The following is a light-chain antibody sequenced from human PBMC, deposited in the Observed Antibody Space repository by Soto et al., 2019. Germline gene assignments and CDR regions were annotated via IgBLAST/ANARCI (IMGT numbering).Light chain of an antibody. J-gene: IGKJ5*01. CDR3: QHSYGTPA. CDR2: DAS. CDR1: QCISTW. Sequence: DIQMTQAPSSLSASVGDRVTITCRASQCISTWLAWYQQKPEKAPKILIFDASNLQSGVPSRFSGSGSGTDFTLTISSVQPEDFATYYCQHSYGTPAFGQGTRLEI. V-gene: IGKV1D-16*01.